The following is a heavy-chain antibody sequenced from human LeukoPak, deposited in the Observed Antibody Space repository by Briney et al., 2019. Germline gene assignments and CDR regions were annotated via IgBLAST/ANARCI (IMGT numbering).Heavy chain of an antibody. CDR3: AREDSGSFNY. J-gene: IGHJ4*02. CDR2: IYYSGTT. CDR1: GGSISSYY. Sequence: PSETLSLTCTVSGGSISSYYWSWIRQPPGKGLEWIGFIYYSGTTNYNPSLKSRVTISVDTSKNQFSLKLSSVTAADTAVYYCAREDSGSFNYWGQGTLVTVSS. D-gene: IGHD1-26*01. V-gene: IGHV4-59*01.